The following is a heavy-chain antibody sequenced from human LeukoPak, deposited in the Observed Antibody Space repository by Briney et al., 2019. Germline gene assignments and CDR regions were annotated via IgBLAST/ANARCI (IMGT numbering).Heavy chain of an antibody. J-gene: IGHJ6*02. V-gene: IGHV4-39*01. CDR3: ARHFRPVLYYGMDV. Sequence: SETLSLTCTVSDGPISSGGYFWGWIRQAPGRGLEWIGSISYSGDTFYNPSLKSRLTISVGTAENQFSLKLSSVTAADTAVYFCARHFRPVLYYGMDVWGQGTTVTVS. CDR2: ISYSGDT. CDR1: DGPISSGGYF.